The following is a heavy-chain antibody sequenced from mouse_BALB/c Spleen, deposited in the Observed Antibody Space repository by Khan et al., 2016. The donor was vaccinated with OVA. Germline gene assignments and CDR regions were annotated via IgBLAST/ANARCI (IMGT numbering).Heavy chain of an antibody. V-gene: IGHV1-7*01. CDR1: GYTFINYW. J-gene: IGHJ2*01. CDR2: INPTTGYT. Sequence: QVQLKESGAELAKPGASVKMSCKASGYTFINYWMNWVKQRPGQGLEWIGYINPTTGYTEYNLKFKDKATLTADKSSSTAHMQQSSLTSEDSAVLYCGRRGLQGDFDYWGQGTTVTVSA. CDR3: GRRGLQGDFDY. D-gene: IGHD2-1*01.